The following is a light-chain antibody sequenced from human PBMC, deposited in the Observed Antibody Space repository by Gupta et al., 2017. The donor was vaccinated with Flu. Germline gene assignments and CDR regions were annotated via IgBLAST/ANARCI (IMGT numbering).Light chain of an antibody. Sequence: QLVLTQSPPASASLGASVKLTCTLSSGHSSNAIAWHQQQPEKGPRYLIKLNSDGSHYKGDGIPDRFSGSSSGAERYLTISSLQSEDEADYYCQTWGTAIRVFGGGTKLTVL. CDR2: LNSDGSH. CDR3: QTWGTAIRV. CDR1: SGHSSNA. V-gene: IGLV4-69*01. J-gene: IGLJ3*02.